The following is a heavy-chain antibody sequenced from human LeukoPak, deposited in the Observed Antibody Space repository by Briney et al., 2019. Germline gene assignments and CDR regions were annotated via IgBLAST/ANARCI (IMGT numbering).Heavy chain of an antibody. J-gene: IGHJ3*02. Sequence: GGSLRLSCAASGFTFSSYAMSWVRQAPGKGLEWVSYISSSGSTIYYADSVKGRFTISRDNAKSSMYLQMDSLRADDTAVYYCARDHHRRLYDSQARDTFDIWGQGTMVTVSS. CDR3: ARDHHRRLYDSQARDTFDI. D-gene: IGHD3-22*01. CDR1: GFTFSSYA. CDR2: ISSSGSTI. V-gene: IGHV3-48*01.